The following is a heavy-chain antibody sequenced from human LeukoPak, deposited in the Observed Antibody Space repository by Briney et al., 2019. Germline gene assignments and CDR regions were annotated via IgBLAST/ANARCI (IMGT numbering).Heavy chain of an antibody. D-gene: IGHD5-18*01. CDR1: GGSFSGYY. J-gene: IGHJ6*02. CDR3: ARGARYSYGPPLYYYGMDV. V-gene: IGHV4-34*01. CDR2: INHSGST. Sequence: PSETLSLTCAVYGGSFSGYYWSWIRQLPGKGLEWIGEINHSGSTNYNPSLKRRVTISVDTSKNQFSLKLSSVTAADTAVYYCARGARYSYGPPLYYYGMDVWGQGTTVTVSS.